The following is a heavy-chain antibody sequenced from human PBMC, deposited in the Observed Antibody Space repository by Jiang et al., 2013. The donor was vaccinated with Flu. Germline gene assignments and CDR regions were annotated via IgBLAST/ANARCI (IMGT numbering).Heavy chain of an antibody. CDR2: INHSGST. CDR1: GGSFSGYY. V-gene: IGHV4-34*01. CDR3: AIRYYDILTGRLGHY. J-gene: IGHJ4*02. D-gene: IGHD3-9*01. Sequence: TCAVYGGSFSGYYWSWIRQPPGKGLEWIGEINHSGSTNYNPSLKSRVTISVDTSKNQFSLKLSSVTAADTAVYYCAIRYYDILTGRLGHYWGQGTLVTVSS.